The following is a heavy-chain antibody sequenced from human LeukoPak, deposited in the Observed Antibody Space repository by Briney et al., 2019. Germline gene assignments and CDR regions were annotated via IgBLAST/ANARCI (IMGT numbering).Heavy chain of an antibody. D-gene: IGHD4-17*01. CDR1: GFTVSSNY. CDR3: ARDQYGDYAFDI. V-gene: IGHV3-53*01. CDR2: IYSGGST. J-gene: IGHJ3*02. Sequence: GGSLRLSCAASGFTVSSNYMSWVRQAPGKGLEWVSVIYSGGSTYYADSVKGRFTISRDNSKNTLYLQMNSLRAEDTAVYYCARDQYGDYAFDIWGQGTMVTVSS.